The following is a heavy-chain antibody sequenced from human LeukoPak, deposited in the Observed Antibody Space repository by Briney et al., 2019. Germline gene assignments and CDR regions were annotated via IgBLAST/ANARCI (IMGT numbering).Heavy chain of an antibody. Sequence: ASVKVSCKASGYTFTSYDINWVRQATGQGLEWMGWMNPNSGNTGYAQKFQGRVTITRNTSISTAYMELSSLRSEDTAVYYCATRWKRFLEWLLSYAFDIWGQGTMVTVSS. V-gene: IGHV1-8*03. CDR2: MNPNSGNT. D-gene: IGHD3-3*01. CDR3: ATRWKRFLEWLLSYAFDI. J-gene: IGHJ3*02. CDR1: GYTFTSYD.